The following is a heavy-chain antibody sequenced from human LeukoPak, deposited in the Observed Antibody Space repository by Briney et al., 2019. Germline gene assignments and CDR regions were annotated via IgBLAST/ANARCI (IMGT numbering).Heavy chain of an antibody. V-gene: IGHV3-74*03. CDR1: GFTFSSYA. CDR2: ITDDATT. Sequence: GGSLRLSCAASGFTFSSYAVSWVSQAPGTGLVWVSRITDDATTTYADSVRGRFTISRDNAKNILYLQMNSLRAEDTAVYYCVRDRVGPDYWGQGTLVTVSS. J-gene: IGHJ4*02. D-gene: IGHD1-26*01. CDR3: VRDRVGPDY.